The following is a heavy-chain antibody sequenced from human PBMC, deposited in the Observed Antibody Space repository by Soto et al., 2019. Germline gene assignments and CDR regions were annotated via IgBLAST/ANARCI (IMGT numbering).Heavy chain of an antibody. Sequence: GGSLRLSCAASGFTFSSYAMHWVRQAPGKGLEWVAVISYDGSNKYYADSVKGRFTISRDNSKNTLYLQMNSLRAEDTAVYYCARDRYATVDTAMVDYWGQGTLVTVSS. V-gene: IGHV3-30-3*01. CDR2: ISYDGSNK. D-gene: IGHD5-18*01. CDR1: GFTFSSYA. J-gene: IGHJ4*02. CDR3: ARDRYATVDTAMVDY.